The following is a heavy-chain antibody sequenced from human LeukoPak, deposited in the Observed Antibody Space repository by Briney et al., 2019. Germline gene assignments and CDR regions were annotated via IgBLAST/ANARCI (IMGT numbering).Heavy chain of an antibody. CDR2: ISAYNGNT. J-gene: IGHJ5*02. V-gene: IGHV1-18*01. CDR1: GYTFTSYG. Sequence: GASVKVPCMSSGYTFTSYGISWVRQAPGQGLEWMGWISAYNGNTNYAQKLQGRVTMTTDTSTSTAYMELRSLRSDDTAVYYCARDQSNWFDPWGQETLVTVSS. CDR3: ARDQSNWFDP.